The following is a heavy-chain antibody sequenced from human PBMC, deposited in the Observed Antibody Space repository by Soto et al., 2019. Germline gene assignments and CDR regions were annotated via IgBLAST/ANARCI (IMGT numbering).Heavy chain of an antibody. V-gene: IGHV4-38-2*01. CDR2: IYHSGST. CDR3: ARGSSGYFPRSPYYFDY. CDR1: GYSISSGYY. J-gene: IGHJ4*02. Sequence: ASETLSLTCAVSGYSISSGYYWGWIRQPPGKGLEWIGSIYHSGSTYYNPSLKSRVTISVDTSKNQFSLKLSSVTAADTAVYYCARGSSGYFPRSPYYFDYWGQGTLVTVSS. D-gene: IGHD3-22*01.